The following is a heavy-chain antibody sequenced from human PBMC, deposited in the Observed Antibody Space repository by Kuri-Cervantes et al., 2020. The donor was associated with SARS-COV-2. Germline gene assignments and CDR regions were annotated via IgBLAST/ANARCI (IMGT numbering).Heavy chain of an antibody. D-gene: IGHD3-3*02. CDR3: ARLDHFWSGWSAFDI. V-gene: IGHV1-18*01. J-gene: IGHJ3*02. Sequence: ASVKVSCKASGYTFTSYDINWVRQAPGQGLEWMGWISAYNGNTSYAQKLQGRVTMTTDTSTSTAYMELRSLRSDDTAVYYCARLDHFWSGWSAFDIWGQGTMVTVSS. CDR1: GYTFTSYD. CDR2: ISAYNGNT.